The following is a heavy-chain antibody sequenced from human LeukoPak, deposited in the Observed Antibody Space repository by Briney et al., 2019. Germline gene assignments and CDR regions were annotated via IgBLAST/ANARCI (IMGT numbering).Heavy chain of an antibody. CDR3: AKGKGGSYHYYYYYMDV. Sequence: GGSLRLSCAASGFPFSNHAMSWVRQAPGKGLEWVSAISGSGGSTYYADSVKGRFTISRDNSKNTLYLQMNSLRAEDTAVYYCAKGKGGSYHYYYYYMDVWGKGTTVTVSS. J-gene: IGHJ6*03. CDR1: GFPFSNHA. D-gene: IGHD1-26*01. V-gene: IGHV3-23*01. CDR2: ISGSGGST.